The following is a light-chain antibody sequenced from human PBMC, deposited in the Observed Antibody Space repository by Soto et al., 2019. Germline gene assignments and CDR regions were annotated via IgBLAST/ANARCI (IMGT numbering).Light chain of an antibody. CDR2: DAS. CDR1: QSVNNW. J-gene: IGKJ1*01. CDR3: QQYNSYWT. Sequence: DIQMPQYPSTLSASVGERVPISCRASQSVNNWLAWYQRKPGKAPKLLIHDASTLESGIPSRFSGSGSGTEFTLTISSLQPDDFATYYCQQYNSYWTFGQGTKVEIK. V-gene: IGKV1-5*01.